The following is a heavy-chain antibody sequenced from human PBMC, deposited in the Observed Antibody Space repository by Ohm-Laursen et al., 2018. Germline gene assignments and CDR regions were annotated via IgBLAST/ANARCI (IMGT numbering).Heavy chain of an antibody. CDR2: TYYRSKWYN. J-gene: IGHJ4*02. V-gene: IGHV6-1*01. Sequence: QTLSLTCAFSGDSVSSNNDAWNWIRQSPSRGLEWLGRTYYRSKWYNDYAVSVKSRITINPDTSKNQFSLQLNSVTPEDTAVYYCAREDTFGAVIVLGPFDNWGQGTLVTVSS. CDR1: GDSVSSNNDA. CDR3: AREDTFGAVIVLGPFDN. D-gene: IGHD3-16*02.